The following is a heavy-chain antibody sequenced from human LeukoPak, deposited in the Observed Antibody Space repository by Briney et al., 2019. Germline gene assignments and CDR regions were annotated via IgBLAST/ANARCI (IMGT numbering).Heavy chain of an antibody. CDR3: ARSVYGLRYFDWLLSGAPFDY. D-gene: IGHD3-9*01. CDR1: GGTFSSYA. V-gene: IGHV1-69*13. J-gene: IGHJ4*02. Sequence: ASVKVSCKASGGTFSSYAIGWVRQAPGQGLEWMGGIIPIFGTANYAQKFQGRVTIIADESTGTAYMELSSLRSEDTAVYYCARSVYGLRYFDWLLSGAPFDYWGQGTLVTVSS. CDR2: IIPIFGTA.